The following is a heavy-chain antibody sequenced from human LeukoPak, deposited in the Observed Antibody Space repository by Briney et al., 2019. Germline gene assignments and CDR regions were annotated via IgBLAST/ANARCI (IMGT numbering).Heavy chain of an antibody. CDR2: ISSYNGDT. V-gene: IGHV1-18*01. D-gene: IGHD3-22*01. CDR3: ARALYSDSSGYYPGLDH. Sequence: ASVKVSCKASGYTFNSYAFSWVRQAPGQGLEWVGWISSYNGDTNYARRFQGRVTMTTDTSTKTSRMELRNLGSDDTAVYYCARALYSDSSGYYPGLDHWGQGTLVTVSS. J-gene: IGHJ4*02. CDR1: GYTFNSYA.